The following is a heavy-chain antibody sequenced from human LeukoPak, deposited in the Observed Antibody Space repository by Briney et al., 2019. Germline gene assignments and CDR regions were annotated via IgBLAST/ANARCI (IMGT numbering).Heavy chain of an antibody. V-gene: IGHV3-30-3*01. Sequence: PGGSLRLSCAASGFTFSSYAMHWVRQAPGKGLEWVAVISYDGSNKYYADSVKGRFTISRDNSKNTLYLQMNSLRAGDTAVYYCARVGIYGDYFDYWGQGTLVTVSS. D-gene: IGHD4-17*01. CDR1: GFTFSSYA. CDR2: ISYDGSNK. CDR3: ARVGIYGDYFDY. J-gene: IGHJ4*02.